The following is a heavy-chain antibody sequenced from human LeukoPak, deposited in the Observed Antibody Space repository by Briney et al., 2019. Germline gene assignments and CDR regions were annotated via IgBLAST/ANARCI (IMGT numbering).Heavy chain of an antibody. CDR1: GFTFSTYA. CDR2: ISNSGGST. V-gene: IGHV3-23*01. Sequence: GGSLRLSCAASGFTFSTYAMSWVRQAPGTGLEWVSAISNSGGSTYYADSVKGRFTISRDNSKNTLYLQMHSLRAEDMAVYYCAKSIVVVSATRVFGYWGQGTLVTVSS. CDR3: AKSIVVVSATRVFGY. J-gene: IGHJ4*02. D-gene: IGHD2-21*02.